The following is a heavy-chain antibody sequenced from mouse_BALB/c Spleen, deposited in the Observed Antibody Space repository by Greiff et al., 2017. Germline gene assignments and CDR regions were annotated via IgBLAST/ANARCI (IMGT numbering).Heavy chain of an antibody. D-gene: IGHD2-14*01. CDR1: GFTFSSYA. V-gene: IGHV5-6-5*01. CDR3: ARALYRDY. CDR2: ISSGGST. Sequence: EVKLVESGGGLVKPGGSLKLSCAASGFTFSSYAMSWVRQTPEKRLEWVASISSGGSTYYPDSVKGRFTISRDNARNILYLQMSSLRSEDTAMYYCARALYRDYWGQGTTLTVSS. J-gene: IGHJ2*01.